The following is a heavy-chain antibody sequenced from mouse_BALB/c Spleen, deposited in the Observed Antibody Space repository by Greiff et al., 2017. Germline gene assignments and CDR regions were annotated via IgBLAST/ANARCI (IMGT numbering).Heavy chain of an antibody. J-gene: IGHJ4*01. Sequence: DVKLVESGGGLVKPGGSLKLSCAAPGFTFSSYAMSWVRQSPEKRLGWVADISSGGSYTYYPDTVTGRFTISRDNAKNTLYLEMSSLRSEDTAMYYCARRYGSSYAMDYWGQGTSVTVSS. CDR2: ISSGGSYT. V-gene: IGHV5-9-4*01. CDR1: GFTFSSYA. D-gene: IGHD1-1*01. CDR3: ARRYGSSYAMDY.